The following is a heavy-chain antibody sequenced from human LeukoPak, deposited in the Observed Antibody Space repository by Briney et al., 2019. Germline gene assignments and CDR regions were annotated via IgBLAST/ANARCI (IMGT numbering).Heavy chain of an antibody. CDR2: IYDSGST. Sequence: PSETLSLTCSVSGVSISGYYWSWIRQPPGKGLEWIGYIYDSGSTNYNPSLKSRVTISADTTKNHFSLRLSSVTAADTAVYYCERYYYDSSGYYAFDIWGQGTMVTVSS. J-gene: IGHJ3*02. CDR1: GVSISGYY. CDR3: ERYYYDSSGYYAFDI. V-gene: IGHV4-59*01. D-gene: IGHD3-22*01.